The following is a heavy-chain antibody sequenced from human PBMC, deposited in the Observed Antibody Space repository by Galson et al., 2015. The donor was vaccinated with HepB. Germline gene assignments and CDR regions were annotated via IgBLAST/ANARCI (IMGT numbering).Heavy chain of an antibody. J-gene: IGHJ5*01. Sequence: SLRLSCAASGFTLSSSAMSWTRQAPGKGLEWVSEISGSGGRTHYADSVKGRFTISSDSSKNTLYLQMSSLRAEDTAVYYCAKQNRGGWSESWGQGTQVTVSS. CDR2: ISGSGGRT. CDR3: AKQNRGGWSES. D-gene: IGHD2-15*01. CDR1: GFTLSSSA. V-gene: IGHV3-23*01.